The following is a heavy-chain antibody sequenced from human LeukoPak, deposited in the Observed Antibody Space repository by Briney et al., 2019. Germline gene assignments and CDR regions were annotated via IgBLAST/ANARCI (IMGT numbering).Heavy chain of an antibody. CDR3: ARVEPIVVVTATPYYFDY. J-gene: IGHJ4*02. V-gene: IGHV4-34*01. D-gene: IGHD2-21*02. CDR1: GGSFSGYN. CDR2: INISGST. Sequence: SETLSLTCAVYGGSFSGYNWSWIRQPPPKGLEWIGEINISGSTNYNPSLNSRVTISVDTSKNQVSLKLSSVTAADTAVYYCARVEPIVVVTATPYYFDYWGQGTLVTVSS.